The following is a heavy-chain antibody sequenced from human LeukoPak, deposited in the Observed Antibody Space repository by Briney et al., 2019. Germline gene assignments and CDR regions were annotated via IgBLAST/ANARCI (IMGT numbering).Heavy chain of an antibody. CDR3: ARACPYYDSSGYPPHFDY. J-gene: IGHJ4*02. CDR1: GFTFSSYW. CDR2: INSDGSST. V-gene: IGHV3-74*01. D-gene: IGHD3-22*01. Sequence: GGSLRLSCAASGFTFSSYWMHWVRQAPGKGLVWVSRINSDGSSTSYADSVKGRFTISRDNAKNTLYLQMNSLRAEDTAVYYCARACPYYDSSGYPPHFDYWGQGTLVTVSS.